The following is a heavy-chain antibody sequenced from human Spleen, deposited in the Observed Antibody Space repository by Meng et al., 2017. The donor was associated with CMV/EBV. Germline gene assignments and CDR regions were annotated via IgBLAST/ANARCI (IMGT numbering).Heavy chain of an antibody. D-gene: IGHD6-19*01. CDR2: IIPIFGTA. CDR3: AGTTVAGTGEFDY. Sequence: CKASGGTFSSYDISWVRQAPGQGLEWMGGIIPIFGTANYAQKFQGRVTITTDESTSTAYMELSSLRSEDTAVYYCAGTTVAGTGEFDYWGQGTLVTVPQ. CDR1: GGTFSSYD. V-gene: IGHV1-69*05. J-gene: IGHJ4*02.